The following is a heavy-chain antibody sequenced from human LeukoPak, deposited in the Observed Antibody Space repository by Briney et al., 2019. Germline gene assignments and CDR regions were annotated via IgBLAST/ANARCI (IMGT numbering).Heavy chain of an antibody. J-gene: IGHJ4*02. CDR2: ISYDGGNK. D-gene: IGHD2-15*01. CDR3: ARNLGYCSGGSCYPHGAFDY. CDR1: GFTFSTYA. V-gene: IGHV3-30*04. Sequence: QPGGSLRLSCAASGFTFSTYAMHWVRQAPGMGLEWVAVISYDGGNKYYTDSVKGRFTISRDNSKNTLYLQMNSLRVEDTAVYYCARNLGYCSGGSCYPHGAFDYWGQGTLVTVSS.